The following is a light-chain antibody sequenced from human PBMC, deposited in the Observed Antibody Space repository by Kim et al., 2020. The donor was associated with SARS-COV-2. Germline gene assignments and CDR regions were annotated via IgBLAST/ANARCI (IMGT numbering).Light chain of an antibody. CDR2: KDS. CDR1: ALPKKY. CDR3: QSADRNGTYGV. V-gene: IGLV3-25*03. J-gene: IGLJ2*01. Sequence: SYELTQPPSVSVSPGQTARITCSGDALPKKYAYWYQQKPGQAPVLVIYKDSERPSGIPERFSGSSSGTTVTLTISGVQAEDEADYYCQSADRNGTYGVFGGGTKLTVL.